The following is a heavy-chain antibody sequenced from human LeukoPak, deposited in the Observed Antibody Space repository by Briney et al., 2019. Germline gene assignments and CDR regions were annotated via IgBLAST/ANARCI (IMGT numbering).Heavy chain of an antibody. CDR2: ISSSSSYI. J-gene: IGHJ4*02. CDR1: GFMFRSYW. Sequence: PGGSLRLSCEVSGFMFRSYWMDWVRQAPGKGLEWVSSISSSSSYIYYADSVKGRFTISRDNAKNSLYLQMNSLRAEDTAVYYCARVAAGTSNYFDYWGQGTLVTVSS. V-gene: IGHV3-21*01. D-gene: IGHD6-13*01. CDR3: ARVAAGTSNYFDY.